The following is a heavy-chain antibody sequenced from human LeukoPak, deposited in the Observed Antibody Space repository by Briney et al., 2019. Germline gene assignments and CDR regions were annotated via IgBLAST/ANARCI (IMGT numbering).Heavy chain of an antibody. J-gene: IGHJ6*02. D-gene: IGHD2-2*01. CDR2: INPNSGGT. CDR1: GYTFTGYY. CDR3: ARGQYQLLGDYYGMDV. Sequence: ASVKVSCKASGYTFTGYYMHWVRQALGQGLEWMGWINPNSGGTNYAQKFQGRVTMTRDTSISTAYMELSRLRSDDTAVYYCARGQYQLLGDYYGMDVWGQGTTVTVSS. V-gene: IGHV1-2*02.